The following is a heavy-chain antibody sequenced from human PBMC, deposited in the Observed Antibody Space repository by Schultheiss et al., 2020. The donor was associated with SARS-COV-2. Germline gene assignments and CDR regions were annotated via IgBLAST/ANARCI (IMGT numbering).Heavy chain of an antibody. CDR2: IYTSGST. CDR3: ARAVVVVPAALGYAYYFDY. V-gene: IGHV4-4*07. CDR1: GGSISSYY. D-gene: IGHD2-2*01. J-gene: IGHJ4*02. Sequence: SETLSLTCTVSGGSISSYYWSWIRQPAGKGLEWIGRIYTSGSTNYNPSLKSRVTISVDTSKNQFSLKLSSVTAADTAVYYCARAVVVVPAALGYAYYFDYWGQGTLVTVSS.